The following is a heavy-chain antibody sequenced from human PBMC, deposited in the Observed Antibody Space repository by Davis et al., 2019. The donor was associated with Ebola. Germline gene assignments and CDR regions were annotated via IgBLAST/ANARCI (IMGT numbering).Heavy chain of an antibody. V-gene: IGHV3-53*01. J-gene: IGHJ2*01. D-gene: IGHD4-17*01. CDR2: LYTDGRT. Sequence: GGSLRLSCVLSAFTVSDKYMSWVRPAPGKGLEWVSVLYTDGRTYHSDSVKGRFPISRDNAKNTVSLQMNDLRVEDTAVYFCTRHVPGDFWYFDLWGRGTLVTVSS. CDR3: TRHVPGDFWYFDL. CDR1: AFTVSDKY.